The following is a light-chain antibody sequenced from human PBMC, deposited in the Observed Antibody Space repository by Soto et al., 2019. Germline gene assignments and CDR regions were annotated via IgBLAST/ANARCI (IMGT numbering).Light chain of an antibody. CDR3: QQRSSWPLT. CDR1: QSISSF. V-gene: IGKV3-11*01. J-gene: IGKJ4*01. Sequence: TLSLSPGERATLSCRASQSISSFLAWYQQKRGQAPRLLIYDASNRATGIPVRFSGSGSGTDFTLTISSLEPEDFAVYYCQQRSSWPLTFGGGTKVDI. CDR2: DAS.